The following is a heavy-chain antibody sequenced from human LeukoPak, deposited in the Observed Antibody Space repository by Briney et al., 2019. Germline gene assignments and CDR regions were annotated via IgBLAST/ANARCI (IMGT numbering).Heavy chain of an antibody. Sequence: EGSLRLSCAASGFTFSSYWMSWVRQAPGKGLEWVANIKQDGSEKYYVDSVKGRFTISRDNAKNSLYLQMNSLRAEDTAVYYCARDTQYSSGWIEGYFDYWGQGTLVTVSS. CDR2: IKQDGSEK. D-gene: IGHD6-19*01. CDR3: ARDTQYSSGWIEGYFDY. CDR1: GFTFSSYW. V-gene: IGHV3-7*01. J-gene: IGHJ4*02.